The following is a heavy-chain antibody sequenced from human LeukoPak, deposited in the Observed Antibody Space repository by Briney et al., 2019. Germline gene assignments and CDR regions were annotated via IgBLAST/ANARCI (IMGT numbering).Heavy chain of an antibody. D-gene: IGHD3-10*01. CDR2: IYHSGST. CDR1: GGSISSGGYS. V-gene: IGHV4-30-2*01. CDR3: ARDPGSHYYGSGSYVGGDAFDI. Sequence: SETLSLTCTVSGGSISSGGYSWSWIRQPPGKGLEWIGYIYHSGSTYYNPSLKSRVTISVDRSKNQFSLKLSSVTAADTAVYYCARDPGSHYYGSGSYVGGDAFDIWGQGTMVTVSS. J-gene: IGHJ3*02.